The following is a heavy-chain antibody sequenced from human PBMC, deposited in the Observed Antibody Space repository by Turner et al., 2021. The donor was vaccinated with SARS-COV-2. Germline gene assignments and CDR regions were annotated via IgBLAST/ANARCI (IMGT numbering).Heavy chain of an antibody. CDR3: AREAGPYSSGYNSWFDP. J-gene: IGHJ5*02. CDR2: IFYSGST. V-gene: IGHV4-59*01. Sequence: QVQLQESGPGLEKPSETLSLTCTVSGGSISSYYWSWIRQPPGKGLEWIGYIFYSGSTNYNPSLKSRVTISVDTSKNQFSLKLSSVTAADTAVYYCAREAGPYSSGYNSWFDPWGQGTLVTVSS. D-gene: IGHD3-22*01. CDR1: GGSISSYY.